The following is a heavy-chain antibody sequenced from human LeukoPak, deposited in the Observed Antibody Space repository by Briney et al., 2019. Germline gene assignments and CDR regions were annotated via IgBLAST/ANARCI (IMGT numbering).Heavy chain of an antibody. CDR3: ARHLRFLEWHGDAFDI. J-gene: IGHJ3*02. D-gene: IGHD3-3*01. CDR2: IYHSGST. V-gene: IGHV4-39*01. CDR1: GGSISSSTYY. Sequence: PSETLSLTCTVSGGSISSSTYYWDWIRQAPGKGLEWIGNIYHSGSTYYNPSLKSRATISVDTSKNQFSLRLSSVTAADTAVYYCARHLRFLEWHGDAFDIWGQGTMVTVSS.